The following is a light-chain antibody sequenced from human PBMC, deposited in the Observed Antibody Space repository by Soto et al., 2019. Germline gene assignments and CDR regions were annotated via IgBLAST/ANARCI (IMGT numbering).Light chain of an antibody. CDR2: DYT. V-gene: IGLV1-51*01. J-gene: IGLJ2*01. CDR3: GTWDSSLSAVV. Sequence: QSVLTQPPSVSAAPGQKVTISCSGTSSNIGTNYVSWYQQLPGTAPTLLIYDYTKRPSGIPDRFSGSKSGTSATLGITGLQTGDEADYYCGTWDSSLSAVVFGGGTQLTVL. CDR1: SSNIGTNY.